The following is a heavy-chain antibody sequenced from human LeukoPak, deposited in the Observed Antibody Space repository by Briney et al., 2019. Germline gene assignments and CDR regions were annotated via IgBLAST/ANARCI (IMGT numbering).Heavy chain of an antibody. CDR1: GFTFTNAW. J-gene: IGHJ6*03. CDR2: IRSKTDGGTT. CDR3: RTVVRGNRDYYYMDV. D-gene: IGHD3-10*01. V-gene: IGHV3-15*01. Sequence: PGGSLRLSCAASGFTFTNAWMSWVRQAPGKGLEWVGRIRSKTDGGTTDYAAPVKGRFTISRDDSKTLYLQMNSLKTEDTAVYYCRTVVRGNRDYYYMDVWGKGTTVTISS.